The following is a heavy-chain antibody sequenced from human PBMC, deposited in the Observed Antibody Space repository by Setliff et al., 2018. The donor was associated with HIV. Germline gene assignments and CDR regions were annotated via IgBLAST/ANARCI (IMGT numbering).Heavy chain of an antibody. CDR2: INHSGST. Sequence: SETLSLTCAVYGGSFSGYYWSWIRQPPGKGLEWIGEINHSGSTNYNPSLKSRVTISVDTSKNQFSLKLSSVTAADTAVYYCARYAYLHGYNWFDPWGHGTLVTVSS. V-gene: IGHV4-34*01. CDR3: ARYAYLHGYNWFDP. J-gene: IGHJ5*02. CDR1: GGSFSGYY.